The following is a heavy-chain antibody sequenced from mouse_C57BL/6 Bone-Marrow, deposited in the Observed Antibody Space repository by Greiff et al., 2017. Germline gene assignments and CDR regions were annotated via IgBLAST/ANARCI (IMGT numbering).Heavy chain of an antibody. CDR2: ICSGGST. V-gene: IGHV2-2*01. CDR3: ARKRDLLPLWNLDV. J-gene: IGHJ1*03. D-gene: IGHD2-1*01. Sequence: VQGVESGPGLVQPSQSLSITCTVSVLSLTSYGVHWVRQSPGKGLERLGVICSGGSTDYNAAFISRLSISKDNSKIQVFCKMNSLRADDTAICCCARKRDLLPLWNLDVWGTGTTVTVSS. CDR1: VLSLTSYG.